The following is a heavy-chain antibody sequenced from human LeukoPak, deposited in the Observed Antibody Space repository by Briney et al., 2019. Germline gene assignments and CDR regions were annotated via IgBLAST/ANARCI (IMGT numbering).Heavy chain of an antibody. Sequence: GRSLRLSRVAAGFSFSSHAMHWVRQAPGKGLEYVSAISNNGGNTYYASSVKGKFTISRDNSKNTLYLQMGSLRTEDMAVYYCARDRGWSFPNYGMDVWGQGTTVTVSS. V-gene: IGHV3-64*01. CDR2: ISNNGGNT. CDR1: GFSFSSHA. J-gene: IGHJ6*02. CDR3: ARDRGWSFPNYGMDV. D-gene: IGHD2-21*01.